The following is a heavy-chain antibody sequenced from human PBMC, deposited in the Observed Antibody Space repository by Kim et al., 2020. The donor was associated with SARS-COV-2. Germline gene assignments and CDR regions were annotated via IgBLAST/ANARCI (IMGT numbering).Heavy chain of an antibody. CDR2: INHSGST. V-gene: IGHV4-34*01. CDR3: ARVRVGATPLQH. CDR1: GGSFSGYY. J-gene: IGHJ1*01. Sequence: SETLSLTCAVYGGSFSGYYWSWIRQPPGKGLEWIGEINHSGSTNYNPSLKSRVTISVDTSKNQFSLKLSSVTAADTAVYYCARVRVGATPLQHWGQGTLVTVSS. D-gene: IGHD1-26*01.